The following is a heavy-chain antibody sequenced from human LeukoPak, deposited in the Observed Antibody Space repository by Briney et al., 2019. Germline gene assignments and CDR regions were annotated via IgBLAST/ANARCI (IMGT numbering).Heavy chain of an antibody. Sequence: GGSLRVSCAASGFTFDDYAMHWVRQAPGKGLEWVSLISGDGGSTYYADSVKGRFTISRDNSKNSLYLQMNSLRTEDTALYYCAKDKTLYSNYDTYYYYYGMDVWGQGTTVTVSS. CDR1: GFTFDDYA. CDR2: ISGDGGST. CDR3: AKDKTLYSNYDTYYYYYGMDV. D-gene: IGHD4-11*01. V-gene: IGHV3-43*02. J-gene: IGHJ6*02.